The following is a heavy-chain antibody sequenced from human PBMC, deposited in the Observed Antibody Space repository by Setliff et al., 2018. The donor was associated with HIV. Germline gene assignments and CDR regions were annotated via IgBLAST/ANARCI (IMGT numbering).Heavy chain of an antibody. CDR3: ARAYNVYDYRSDSSGYDY. D-gene: IGHD3-22*01. CDR2: IRSKANSYAT. J-gene: IGHJ4*02. Sequence: GSLRLSCVASGFSFSSYAMSWVRQVPGKGLEWVGRIRSKANSYATAYAASVKGRFTISRDDSKNTAYLQMNSLKAEDTAVYYCARAYNVYDYRSDSSGYDYWGQGTLVTVSS. CDR1: GFSFSSYA. V-gene: IGHV3-73*01.